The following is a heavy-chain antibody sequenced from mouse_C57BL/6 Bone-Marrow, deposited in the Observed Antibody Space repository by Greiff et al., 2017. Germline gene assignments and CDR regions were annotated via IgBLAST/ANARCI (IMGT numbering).Heavy chain of an antibody. D-gene: IGHD4-1*01. Sequence: QVQLQQSGPGLVQPSQSLSITCTVSGFSLTSYGVHWVRQSPGKGLEWLGVIWSGGSTDYNAAFISRLSISKDNSKSQVFFKMNSLQADDTAIDYCARLGILAWFAYWGQGTLVTVSA. CDR1: GFSLTSYG. J-gene: IGHJ3*01. CDR3: ARLGILAWFAY. CDR2: IWSGGST. V-gene: IGHV2-2*01.